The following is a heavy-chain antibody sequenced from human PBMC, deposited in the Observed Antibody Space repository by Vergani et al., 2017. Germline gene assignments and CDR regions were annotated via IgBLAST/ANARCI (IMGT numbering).Heavy chain of an antibody. CDR3: ARGGGYTSSSAANNWFDH. D-gene: IGHD6-6*01. J-gene: IGHJ5*02. V-gene: IGHV1-8*01. Sequence: QVQLVQSGAEVKKPGASVKVSCKASGYTFTSYDVNWVRQATGQGIEWMGWMNPNSANTGYAQKFQGRVTMTRNTSINTAYMELNSLRSEDTGVYYCARGGGYTSSSAANNWFDHWGQGTPVAVGS. CDR2: MNPNSANT. CDR1: GYTFTSYD.